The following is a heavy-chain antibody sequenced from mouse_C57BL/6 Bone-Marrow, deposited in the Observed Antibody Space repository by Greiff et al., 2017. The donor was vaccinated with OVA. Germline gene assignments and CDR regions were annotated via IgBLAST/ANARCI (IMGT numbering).Heavy chain of an antibody. Sequence: QVQLQQPGAELVRPGSSVKLSCKASGYTFTSYWMDWVKQRPGQGLEWIGNIYPSDSETHYNQKFKDKATLTVDKSSSTAYMQLSSLTSEDSAVYYCASLLTTGYAMDDWGQGTSVTVSS. CDR2: IYPSDSET. CDR1: GYTFTSYW. V-gene: IGHV1-61*01. J-gene: IGHJ4*01. D-gene: IGHD1-1*01. CDR3: ASLLTTGYAMDD.